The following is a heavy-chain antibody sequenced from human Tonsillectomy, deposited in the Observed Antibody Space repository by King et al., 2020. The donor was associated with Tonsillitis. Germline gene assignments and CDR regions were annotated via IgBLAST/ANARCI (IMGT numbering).Heavy chain of an antibody. V-gene: IGHV3-23*04. CDR3: SKDLLGGGYVNFDY. CDR1: GFTFSSHA. CDR2: ISTSDGRP. Sequence: VQLVESGGGLVQPGGSLRLSCAASGFTFSSHAMNWVRQAPGKGLEWVSTISTSDGRPFYADSVRGRFTISRDTSKNTVFLQMSSLRADDTAIYYCSKDLLGGGYVNFDYWSQGSLVTVSS. D-gene: IGHD2-15*01. J-gene: IGHJ4*02.